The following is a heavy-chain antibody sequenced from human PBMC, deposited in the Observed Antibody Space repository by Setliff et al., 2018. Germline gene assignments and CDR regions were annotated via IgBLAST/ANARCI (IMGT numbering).Heavy chain of an antibody. Sequence: GGSLRLSCAASGFTFSSYVMHWVRQAPGEGLMWVSRISHDGTFTTYADSVKGRFSISRDNAKNTLYLQMNSLGAADTAFYYCAKDIVRYYFDTRGFDLWGRGTLVTVSS. D-gene: IGHD3-22*01. CDR1: GFTFSSYV. CDR3: AKDIVRYYFDTRGFDL. CDR2: ISHDGTFT. V-gene: IGHV3-74*01. J-gene: IGHJ2*01.